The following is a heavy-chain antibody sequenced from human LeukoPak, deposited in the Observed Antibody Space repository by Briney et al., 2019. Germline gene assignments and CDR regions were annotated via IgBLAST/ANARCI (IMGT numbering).Heavy chain of an antibody. J-gene: IGHJ3*02. CDR3: ASPSETYCSSTSCYPGGDAFDI. CDR2: IYYSGTT. CDR1: GGSISSSTYF. D-gene: IGHD2-2*01. Sequence: SETLSLTCTVSGGSISSSTYFWGWIRQPPGKGLEWIGSIYYSGTTHYNPDLKSRVTISVDTSKNQFSLKLSSVTAADTAVYYCASPSETYCSSTSCYPGGDAFDIWGQGTMVTVSS. V-gene: IGHV4-39*01.